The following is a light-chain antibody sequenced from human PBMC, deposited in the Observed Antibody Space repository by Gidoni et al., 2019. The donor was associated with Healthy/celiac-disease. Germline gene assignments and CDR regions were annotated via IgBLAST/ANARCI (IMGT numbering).Light chain of an antibody. CDR1: QSVSSSY. Sequence: EIVLTQSPGTLSLSPGERAPLSCRASQSVSSSYLAWYQQKPGQAPRLLIYGASSRATGIPDRFSGSGSGTDFTLTISRLEPEDFAVYYCQQYGSSPVTFGQXTKVEIK. CDR3: QQYGSSPVT. V-gene: IGKV3-20*01. J-gene: IGKJ1*01. CDR2: GAS.